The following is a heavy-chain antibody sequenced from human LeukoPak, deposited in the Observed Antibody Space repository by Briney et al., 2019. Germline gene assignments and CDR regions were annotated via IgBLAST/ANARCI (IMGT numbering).Heavy chain of an antibody. J-gene: IGHJ4*02. CDR1: GYTLTGYY. D-gene: IGHD5-18*01. CDR2: INPNSGGT. CDR3: ARGSMVTIRMFDY. Sequence: GASVKVSCKASGYTLTGYYMHWVRQAPGQGLEWMGWINPNSGGTNYAQKFQGRVTMTRDTSISTAYMELSRLRSDDTAVYYCARGSMVTIRMFDYWGQGTLVTVSS. V-gene: IGHV1-2*02.